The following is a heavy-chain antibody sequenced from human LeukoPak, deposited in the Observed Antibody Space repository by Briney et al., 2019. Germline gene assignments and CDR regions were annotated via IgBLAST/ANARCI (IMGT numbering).Heavy chain of an antibody. J-gene: IGHJ4*02. CDR3: ARAMVRGNYYFDY. CDR2: INHSGST. CDR1: GGSFSGYY. V-gene: IGHV4-34*01. Sequence: SETLSLTCAVYGGSFSGYYWSWIRQPPGKGLEWIGEINHSGSTNYNPSLKSRVTISVDTSKNQFSLKLSSVTAADTAVYYCARAMVRGNYYFDYWGQGTLVTVSS. D-gene: IGHD3-10*01.